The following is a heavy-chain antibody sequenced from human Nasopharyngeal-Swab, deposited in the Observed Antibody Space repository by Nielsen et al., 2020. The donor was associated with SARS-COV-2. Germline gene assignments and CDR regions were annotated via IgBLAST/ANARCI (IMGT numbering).Heavy chain of an antibody. D-gene: IGHD6-6*01. CDR3: ARHTYIAARLGDY. Sequence: GSLRLSCTVSGGSISSSSYYWGWIRRPPGKGLEWIGSIYYSGSTYYNPSLKSRVTISVDTSKNQFSLKLSSVTAADTAVYYCARHTYIAARLGDYWGQGTLVTVSS. CDR1: GGSISSSSYY. CDR2: IYYSGST. J-gene: IGHJ4*02. V-gene: IGHV4-39*01.